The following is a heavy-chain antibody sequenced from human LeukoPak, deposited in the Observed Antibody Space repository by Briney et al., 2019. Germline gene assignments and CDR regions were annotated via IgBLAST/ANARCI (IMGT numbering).Heavy chain of an antibody. V-gene: IGHV4-59*01. CDR3: ARGDGYYYFDY. D-gene: IGHD5-24*01. Sequence: SETLSLTCTASGGSISSYYWNWIRQPPGKRLEWIGYIYYSGSTNYNPSLKSRVTISIDTSKNQFSLKLSSVTAADTAVYYCARGDGYYYFDYWGQGTLVTVSS. CDR1: GGSISSYY. CDR2: IYYSGST. J-gene: IGHJ4*02.